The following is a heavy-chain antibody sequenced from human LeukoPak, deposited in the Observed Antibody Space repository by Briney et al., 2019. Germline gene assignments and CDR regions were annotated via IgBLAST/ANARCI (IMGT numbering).Heavy chain of an antibody. CDR1: GYTFTSYG. CDR2: ISAYNGNT. Sequence: GASVKVSCKASGYTFTSYGISWVRQAPGQGLEWMGWISAYNGNTNYAQKLQGRVTMTTDTSTSTAYMELSSLRSEDTAVYYCSLCMVLLPESYYYYMDVWGKGTTVTVSS. CDR3: SLCMVLLPESYYYYMDV. V-gene: IGHV1-18*01. J-gene: IGHJ6*03. D-gene: IGHD2-15*01.